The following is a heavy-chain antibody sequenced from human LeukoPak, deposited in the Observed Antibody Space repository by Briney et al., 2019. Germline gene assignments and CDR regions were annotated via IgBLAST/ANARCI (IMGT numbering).Heavy chain of an antibody. CDR3: ARDRLDIIYDV. CDR2: ISSSGSTI. CDR1: GFTFSSYW. V-gene: IGHV3-48*04. Sequence: QTGGSVRLSCAASGFTFSSYWMYWVRQAPGKGLEWVSYISSSGSTIYYADSVKGRFTISRDNAKNTLYLQMNSLRAEDTAVYYCARDRLDIIYDVWGQGTLVTVSS. D-gene: IGHD3-16*01. J-gene: IGHJ4*02.